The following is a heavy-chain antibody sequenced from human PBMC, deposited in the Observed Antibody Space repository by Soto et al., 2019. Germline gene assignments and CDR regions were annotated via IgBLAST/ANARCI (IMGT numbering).Heavy chain of an antibody. J-gene: IGHJ6*02. CDR3: ARYIPGVRYYGMDV. CDR2: IGESGTPT. Sequence: SLRLSCAASGFTFSSYAMKWVRQAPGKGLEWVSLIGESGTPTYYADSVKGRFTISRDNSGNTLFLEMYSLRAEDTAVYYCARYIPGVRYYGMDVWGQGTKVTVS. CDR1: GFTFSSYA. V-gene: IGHV3-23*01. D-gene: IGHD2-2*01.